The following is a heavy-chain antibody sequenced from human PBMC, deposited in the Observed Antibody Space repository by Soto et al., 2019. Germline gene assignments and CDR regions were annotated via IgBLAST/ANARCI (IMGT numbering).Heavy chain of an antibody. D-gene: IGHD2-2*01. V-gene: IGHV3-21*01. CDR2: ISSSSSYI. J-gene: IGHJ6*03. CDR1: GFTFSSYS. CDR3: ARVLGQQLPALGPPYYYRDV. Sequence: PGGSLRLSCAASGFTFSSYSMNWVRQAPWKGLEWVSSISSSSSYIYYADSVKGRFTISRDNAKNSLYLQMNSLRAEDTAVYYCARVLGQQLPALGPPYYYRDVGAKGPTVTVP.